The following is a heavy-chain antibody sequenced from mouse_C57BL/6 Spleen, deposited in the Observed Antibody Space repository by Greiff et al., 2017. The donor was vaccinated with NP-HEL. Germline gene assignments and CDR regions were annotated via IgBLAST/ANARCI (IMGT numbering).Heavy chain of an antibody. CDR1: GYTFTSYW. CDR2: IHPNSGST. D-gene: IGHD1-1*01. V-gene: IGHV1-64*01. Sequence: QVQLQQPGAELVKPGASVKLSCKASGYTFTSYWMHWVKQRPGQGLEWIGMIHPNSGSTNYNEKFKSKATLTVDKSSSTAYMQLSSLTSEDSAVYYSARGVYYGSSFYAIDYWGQGTSDTVSS. CDR3: ARGVYYGSSFYAIDY. J-gene: IGHJ4*01.